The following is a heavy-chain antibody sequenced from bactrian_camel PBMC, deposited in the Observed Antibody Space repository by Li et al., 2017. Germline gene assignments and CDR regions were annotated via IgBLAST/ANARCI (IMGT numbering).Heavy chain of an antibody. CDR3: AADRDAGICSGGYGINRGKFFYY. Sequence: HVQLVESGGGSVQDGGSLRLSCAASGDTGSISCMGWFRQAPGKERVGVATIDSYGVTNYADSVKGRFTISQDNAKNTLYLQMNSLKPEDNAMYYCAADRDAGICSGGYGINRGKFFYYWGQGTQVTVS. J-gene: IGHJ4*01. CDR2: IDSYGVT. D-gene: IGHD2*01. CDR1: GDTGSISC. V-gene: IGHV3S53*01.